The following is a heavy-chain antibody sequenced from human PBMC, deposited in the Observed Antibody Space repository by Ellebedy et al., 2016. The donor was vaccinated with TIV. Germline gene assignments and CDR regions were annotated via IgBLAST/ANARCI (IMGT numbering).Heavy chain of an antibody. CDR1: GGSISSGGYY. CDR3: ATGPNQDFFDY. V-gene: IGHV4-31*03. J-gene: IGHJ4*02. D-gene: IGHD1-14*01. CDR2: IYYSGST. Sequence: MPSETLSLTCTVSGGSISSGGYYWSWIRQHPGKGLEWIGYIYYSGSTYYNPSLKSRVTISVDTSKNQLSLKLSSVTAADTAVYYCATGPNQDFFDYWGQGTLVTVSS.